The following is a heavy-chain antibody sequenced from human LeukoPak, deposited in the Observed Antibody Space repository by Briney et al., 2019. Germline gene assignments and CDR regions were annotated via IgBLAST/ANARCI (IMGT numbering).Heavy chain of an antibody. Sequence: GRSLRLSCAASGLTFSTYGMHWARQAPGKGLEWVAVISYDGRNKFYADSVKGRFTISRDNSKNTLYLQMSSLRSEDTAVYCCAKVRSSSWSFDAFDMWGQGTMVTVSS. V-gene: IGHV3-30*18. CDR1: GLTFSTYG. D-gene: IGHD6-13*01. J-gene: IGHJ3*02. CDR2: ISYDGRNK. CDR3: AKVRSSSWSFDAFDM.